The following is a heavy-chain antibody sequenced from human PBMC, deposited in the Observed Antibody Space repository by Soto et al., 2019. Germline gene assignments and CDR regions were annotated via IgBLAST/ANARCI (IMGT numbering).Heavy chain of an antibody. V-gene: IGHV1-18*04. CDR3: VRDQKYFRVNGNWFDS. D-gene: IGHD2-2*01. CDR2: VSGNNGAS. CDR1: GYTSADFG. Sequence: SVKVSCKASGYTSADFGISWVRQAPGQGLEWMGWVSGNNGASNPAPKVQGRITMTLDTSTGVSYMALRSLRSDDTAIYYCVRDQKYFRVNGNWFDSWGQGTLVTVSS. J-gene: IGHJ5*01.